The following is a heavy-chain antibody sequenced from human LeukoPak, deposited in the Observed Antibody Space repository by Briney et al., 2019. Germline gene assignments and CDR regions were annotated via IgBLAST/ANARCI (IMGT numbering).Heavy chain of an antibody. CDR3: ARETYSGSGSYYGVADY. CDR1: GGTFSSYA. Sequence: SVKVSCKASGGTFSSYAISWVRQAPGQGLEWMGRIIPIFGTANYAQKFQGRVTITTDESTSTAYMELSSLRSEDTAVYYCARETYSGSGSYYGVADYWGQGTLVTVSS. CDR2: IIPIFGTA. D-gene: IGHD1-26*01. V-gene: IGHV1-69*05. J-gene: IGHJ4*02.